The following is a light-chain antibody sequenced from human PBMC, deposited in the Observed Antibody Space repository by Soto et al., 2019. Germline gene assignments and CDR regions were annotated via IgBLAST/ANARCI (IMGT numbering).Light chain of an antibody. V-gene: IGKV3-20*01. CDR2: DVS. J-gene: IGKJ2*01. Sequence: EVVLTQSPGTLSLSPGERATLSCRASQSVRSSYLAWYQQKPGQAPRLLIYDVSNRATGIPDRFSGSGSGTDFTVTISRLEPEDFAVYYCQLHGDSPPGYTFGQGTKLEIK. CDR3: QLHGDSPPGYT. CDR1: QSVRSSY.